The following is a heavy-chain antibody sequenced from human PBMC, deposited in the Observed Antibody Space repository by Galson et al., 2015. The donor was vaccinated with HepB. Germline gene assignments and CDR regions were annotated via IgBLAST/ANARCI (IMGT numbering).Heavy chain of an antibody. CDR1: GGSFSGYY. D-gene: IGHD2-2*01. Sequence: ETLSLTCAVYGGSFSGYYWSWIRQPPGKGLEWIGEINHSGSTNYNPSLKSRVTISVDTSKNQFSLKLSSVTAADTAVYYCARGRGRYCSSTSCYHNWFDPWGQGTLVTVSS. V-gene: IGHV4-34*01. J-gene: IGHJ5*02. CDR2: INHSGST. CDR3: ARGRGRYCSSTSCYHNWFDP.